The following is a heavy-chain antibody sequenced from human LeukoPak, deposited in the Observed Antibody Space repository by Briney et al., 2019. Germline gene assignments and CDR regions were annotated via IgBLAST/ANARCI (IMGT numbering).Heavy chain of an antibody. CDR3: ARRLTQYDCFDP. CDR2: TYYRSTWYN. V-gene: IGHV6-1*01. J-gene: IGHJ5*02. D-gene: IGHD2-2*01. CDR1: GDIVSSNSVT. Sequence: SQTLSLTCAISGDIVSSNSVTWNWIRQSPSRGLEWLGRTYYRSTWYNDYTVSVRGRITVNPDTSKNQFSLHLNSVTPEDTAVYYCARRLTQYDCFDPWGQGILVTVSS.